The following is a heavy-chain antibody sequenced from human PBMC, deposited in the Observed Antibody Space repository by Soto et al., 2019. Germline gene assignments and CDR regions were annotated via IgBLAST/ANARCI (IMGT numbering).Heavy chain of an antibody. CDR1: SGSFNGYY. J-gene: IGHJ4*02. V-gene: IGHV4-34*01. CDR3: ARGAGYFDTSGYYPDY. D-gene: IGHD3-22*01. CDR2: INHSGSS. Sequence: SETLSLTFDVYSGSFNGYYWSWIRQPPGKGMEWIGEINHSGSSNYNPSLKSRVTMSVDTSKNQFSLKLSSVTAADTAVYYCARGAGYFDTSGYYPDYWGQGTLVTVSS.